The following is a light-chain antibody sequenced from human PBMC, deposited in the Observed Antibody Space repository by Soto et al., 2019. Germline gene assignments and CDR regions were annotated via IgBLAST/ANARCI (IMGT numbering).Light chain of an antibody. J-gene: IGKJ2*01. CDR2: GAS. Sequence: EIVLTQSPGTLSLSPGERATLSCRASQSVSNSYLAWYQQKPGQAPRLLIHGASSTATGIPDRFSGSGSGTDFTLTITRLEPEDFAVYYCQQYGSSPPYTFGQGTKLEIK. CDR3: QQYGSSPPYT. V-gene: IGKV3-20*01. CDR1: QSVSNSY.